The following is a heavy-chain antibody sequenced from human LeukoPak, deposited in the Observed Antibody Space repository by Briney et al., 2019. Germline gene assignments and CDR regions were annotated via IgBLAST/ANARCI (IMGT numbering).Heavy chain of an antibody. CDR1: GYNFANSW. D-gene: IGHD3-22*01. CDR2: IYPGDSDT. CDR3: AKSSGYSYFDP. J-gene: IGHJ5*02. V-gene: IGHV5-51*01. Sequence: GESLKISCKGSGYNFANSWISWVRQMPGKGLEWMGIIYPGDSDTRYSPSFQGQVTMSADKSISTAYLQWSSLEASDTAMYYCAKSSGYSYFDPWGQGTLVTVSS.